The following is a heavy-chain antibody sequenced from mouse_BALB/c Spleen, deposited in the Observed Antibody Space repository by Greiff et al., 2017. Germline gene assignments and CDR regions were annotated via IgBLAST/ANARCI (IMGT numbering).Heavy chain of an antibody. J-gene: IGHJ1*01. V-gene: IGHV2-5-1*01. CDR2: IWRGGST. CDR1: GFSLTSYG. CDR3: AKRHYYGSWYFDV. D-gene: IGHD1-1*01. Sequence: QVHVKQSGPSLVQPSQSLSITCTVSGFSLTSYGVHWVRQSPGKGLEWLGVIWRGGSTDYNAAFMSRLSITKDNSKSQVFFKMNSLQADDTAIYYCAKRHYYGSWYFDVWGAGTTVTVSS.